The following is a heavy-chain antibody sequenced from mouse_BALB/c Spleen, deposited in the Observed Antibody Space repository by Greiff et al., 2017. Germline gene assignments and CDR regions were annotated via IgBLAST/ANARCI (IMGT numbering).Heavy chain of an antibody. V-gene: IGHV3-6*02. CDR3: ARHLGNPMDY. CDR2: ISYDGSN. D-gene: IGHD2-1*01. J-gene: IGHJ4*01. CDR1: GYSITSGYY. Sequence: VQLQQSGPGLVKPSQSLSLTCSVTGYSITSGYYWNWIRQFPGNKLEWMGYISYDGSNNYNPSLKNRISITRDTSKNQFFLKLNSVTTEDTATYYCARHLGNPMDYWGQGTSVTVSS.